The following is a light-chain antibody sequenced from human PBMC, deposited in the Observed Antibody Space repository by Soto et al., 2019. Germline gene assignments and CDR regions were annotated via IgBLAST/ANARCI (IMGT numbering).Light chain of an antibody. CDR1: QSVIRNY. V-gene: IGKV3-20*01. J-gene: IGKJ1*01. CDR3: QQYVTSSPRT. CDR2: GIS. Sequence: ESVLTQSPGTLSLSPGERATLSCRTSQSVIRNYLAWYQQTPGRSPRLLMYGISRRATGIPDRFSGSGSGTDFTLTITRLEPEDFAVYYCQQYVTSSPRTFGQGTKVEIK.